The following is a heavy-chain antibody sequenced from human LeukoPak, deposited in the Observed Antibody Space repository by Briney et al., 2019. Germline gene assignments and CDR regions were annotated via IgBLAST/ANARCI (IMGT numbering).Heavy chain of an antibody. D-gene: IGHD5-24*01. J-gene: IGHJ6*03. Sequence: SETLSLTCTVSGGSLSSYYWSWIRQPPGKGLEWIGYIYYSGSTNYNPSLKSRVTISVDTSKNQFSLKLSSVTAADTAVYYCASHLATDDYNYYYYYYMDVWGKGTTVTVSS. CDR2: IYYSGST. V-gene: IGHV4-59*01. CDR1: GGSLSSYY. CDR3: ASHLATDDYNYYYYYYMDV.